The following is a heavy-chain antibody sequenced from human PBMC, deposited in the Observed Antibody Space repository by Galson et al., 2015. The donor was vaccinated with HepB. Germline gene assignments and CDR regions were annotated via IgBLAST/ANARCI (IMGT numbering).Heavy chain of an antibody. Sequence: SVKVSCKASGYTFTSYYMHWVRQAPGQGLEWMGIINPSGGSTSYAQKLQGRVTMTRDTSTSTVYMELSSLRSEDTAVYYCARVQRVRGVIGYYGMDVWGQGTTVTVSS. CDR3: ARVQRVRGVIGYYGMDV. CDR1: GYTFTSYY. V-gene: IGHV1-46*04. D-gene: IGHD3-10*01. CDR2: INPSGGST. J-gene: IGHJ6*02.